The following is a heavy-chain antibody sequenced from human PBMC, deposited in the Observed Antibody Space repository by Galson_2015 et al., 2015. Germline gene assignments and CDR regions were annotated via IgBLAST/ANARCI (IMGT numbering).Heavy chain of an antibody. CDR2: INAGNGNT. V-gene: IGHV1-3*01. J-gene: IGHJ4*02. Sequence: SVKVSCKASGYTFTNYAMHWVRQAPGQRLEWMGWINAGNGNTKYSQKFQGRVTITRDTSASTACMELSSLRSEDTAVYYCARSPLGYCSGGSCFVDYWGQGTLVTVSS. CDR1: GYTFTNYA. CDR3: ARSPLGYCSGGSCFVDY. D-gene: IGHD2-15*01.